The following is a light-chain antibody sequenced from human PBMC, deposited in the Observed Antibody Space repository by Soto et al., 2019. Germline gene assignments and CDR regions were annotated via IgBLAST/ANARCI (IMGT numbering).Light chain of an antibody. CDR2: TAS. Sequence: IQMTQSPSSLSASLGDRVTITCRASQSIRTYLNWYQQQPGIAPKLLIYTASTLQSGVPSRFSGSGSGTDFTLTISSLRPEDFATYYCQQSESNSWTFGQGTKVDIK. J-gene: IGKJ1*01. CDR3: QQSESNSWT. V-gene: IGKV1-39*01. CDR1: QSIRTY.